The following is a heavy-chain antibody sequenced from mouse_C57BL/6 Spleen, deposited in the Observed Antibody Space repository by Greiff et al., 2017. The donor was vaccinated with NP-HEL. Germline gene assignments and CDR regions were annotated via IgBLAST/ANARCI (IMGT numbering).Heavy chain of an antibody. CDR1: GYTFTSYT. J-gene: IGHJ1*03. CDR2: INPSSGYT. CDR3: ARGNYGSSYLYWYFDV. V-gene: IGHV1-4*01. Sequence: VKLQESGAELARPGASVKMSCKASGYTFTSYTMHWVKQRPGQGLEWIGYINPSSGYTKYNQKFKDKATLTADKSSSTAYMQLSSLTSEDSAVYYCARGNYGSSYLYWYFDVWGTGTTVTVSS. D-gene: IGHD1-1*01.